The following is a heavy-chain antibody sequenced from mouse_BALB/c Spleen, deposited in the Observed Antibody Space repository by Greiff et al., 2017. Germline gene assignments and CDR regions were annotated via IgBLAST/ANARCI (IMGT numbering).Heavy chain of an antibody. V-gene: IGHV1-14*01. CDR3: ASGGVRRGFAY. Sequence: VQLQQSGPELVKPGASVKMSCKASGYTFTSYVMHWVKQKPGQGLEWIGYINPYNDGTKYNEKFKGKATLTSDKSSSTAYMELSSLTSEDSAVYYCASGGVRRGFAYWGQGTLVTVSA. J-gene: IGHJ3*01. D-gene: IGHD2-14*01. CDR2: INPYNDGT. CDR1: GYTFTSYV.